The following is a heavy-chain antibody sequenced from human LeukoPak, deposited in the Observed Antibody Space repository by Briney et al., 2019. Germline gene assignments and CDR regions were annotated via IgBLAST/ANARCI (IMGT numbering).Heavy chain of an antibody. Sequence: PSETLSLTCTVSGGSISSYYWSWIRQPPGKGLEWIGYIYYSGSTNYNPSLKSRVTISVDTSKNQFSLKLSSVTAADTAVYYCARGGQQLVRRGFDYWGQGTLVTVSS. J-gene: IGHJ4*02. V-gene: IGHV4-59*12. D-gene: IGHD6-13*01. CDR1: GGSISSYY. CDR3: ARGGQQLVRRGFDY. CDR2: IYYSGST.